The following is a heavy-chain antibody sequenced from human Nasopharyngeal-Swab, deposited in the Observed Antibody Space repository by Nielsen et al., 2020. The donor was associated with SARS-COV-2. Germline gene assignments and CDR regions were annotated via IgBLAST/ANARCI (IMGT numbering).Heavy chain of an antibody. CDR2: IKSKAYGGIT. CDR1: GFTFGDYD. V-gene: IGHV3-49*03. Sequence: GESLKISCTTSGFTFGDYDMDWFRQAPGKGLEWVGFIKSKAYGGITEYAAYVKGRFSITRDDSKSIAYLQMNSLKTEDSAVYYCSRKDSYYGTDVWGQGTTVTVSS. J-gene: IGHJ6*02. CDR3: SRKDSYYGTDV.